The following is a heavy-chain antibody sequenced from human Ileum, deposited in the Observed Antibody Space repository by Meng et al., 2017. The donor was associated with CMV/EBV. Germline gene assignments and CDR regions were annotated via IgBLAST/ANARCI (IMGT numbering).Heavy chain of an antibody. Sequence: GESLKISCAASRFTFSGSTIHWVRQASGKGLEWVGRIKSKTNNYATAYGASVKSRFTISRDDSKNTVNLQMNSLRVEDTAVYYCARVSGDSGGYRYYYGMDVWGQGTTVTCCS. CDR3: ARVSGDSGGYRYYYGMDV. V-gene: IGHV3-73*01. J-gene: IGHJ6*01. D-gene: IGHD3-22*01. CDR2: IKSKTNNYAT. CDR1: RFTFSGST.